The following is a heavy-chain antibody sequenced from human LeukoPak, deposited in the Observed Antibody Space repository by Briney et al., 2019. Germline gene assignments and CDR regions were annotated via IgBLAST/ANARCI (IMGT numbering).Heavy chain of an antibody. D-gene: IGHD2-21*01. CDR3: ARASYCGRDCYWGYFDY. CDR2: ISPIFGTA. V-gene: IGHV1-69*13. Sequence: AASVKVSCKASVGTFSSYAISWVRQAPGQGLEWMGGISPIFGTANYAQKFQGRVTITADESTSTAYMELSSLRSEDTAVYYCARASYCGRDCYWGYFDYWGQGTLVTVSS. CDR1: VGTFSSYA. J-gene: IGHJ4*02.